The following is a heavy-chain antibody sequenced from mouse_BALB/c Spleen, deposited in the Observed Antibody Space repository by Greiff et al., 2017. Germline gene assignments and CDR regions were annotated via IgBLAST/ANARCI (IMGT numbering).Heavy chain of an antibody. D-gene: IGHD1-1*01. V-gene: IGHV1-54*01. J-gene: IGHJ4*01. Sequence: QVQLQQSGAELVRPGTSVKVSCKASGYAFTNYLIEWVKQRPGQGLEWIGVINPGSGGTNYNEKFKGKATLTADKSSSTAYMQLSSLTSDDSAVYFCARGGLLRDYYAMDYWGQGTSGTGAS. CDR3: ARGGLLRDYYAMDY. CDR2: INPGSGGT. CDR1: GYAFTNYL.